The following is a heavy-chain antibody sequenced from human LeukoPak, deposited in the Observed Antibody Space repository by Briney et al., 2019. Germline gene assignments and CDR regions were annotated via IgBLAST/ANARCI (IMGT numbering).Heavy chain of an antibody. D-gene: IGHD3-10*01. CDR2: ISSSGSTI. CDR3: ARGVFGLWFGELFY. V-gene: IGHV3-48*03. J-gene: IGHJ4*02. Sequence: PGGSLRLSCAASGFTFSSYEMNWVRQAPGKGLEWVSYISSSGSTIYYADSVKGRFTISRDNAKNSLYLQMNSLRAEDTAVYYCARGVFGLWFGELFYWGQGTLVAVSS. CDR1: GFTFSSYE.